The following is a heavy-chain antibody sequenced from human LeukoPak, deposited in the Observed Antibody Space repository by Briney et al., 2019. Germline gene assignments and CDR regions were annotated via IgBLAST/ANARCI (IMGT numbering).Heavy chain of an antibody. CDR2: IKQDGSEK. Sequence: GGSLRLSCAVSGVSFSSYWMSWVRQAPGKGLEWVANIKQDGSEKYYVDSVKGRFTISRDNAKNSLYLQMNSLRAEDTAVYYCARDPNTYYDFWSGYYFGGYYGMDVWGQGTTVTVSS. J-gene: IGHJ6*02. CDR3: ARDPNTYYDFWSGYYFGGYYGMDV. V-gene: IGHV3-7*01. D-gene: IGHD3-3*01. CDR1: GVSFSSYW.